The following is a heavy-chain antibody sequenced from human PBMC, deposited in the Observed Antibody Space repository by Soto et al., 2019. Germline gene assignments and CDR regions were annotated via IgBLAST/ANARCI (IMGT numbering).Heavy chain of an antibody. D-gene: IGHD1-26*01. J-gene: IGHJ4*02. V-gene: IGHV3-9*01. CDR1: GFTFDDYA. CDR3: AGGVGAIYFDY. CDR2: ISWNSGSI. Sequence: GGSLRLSCAASGFTFDDYAMHWVRQAPGKGLEWVSGISWNSGSIGYADSVKGRFTIPRDNSKNTLYLQMNSLRAEDTAVYYCAGGVGAIYFDYWGQGTLVTVSS.